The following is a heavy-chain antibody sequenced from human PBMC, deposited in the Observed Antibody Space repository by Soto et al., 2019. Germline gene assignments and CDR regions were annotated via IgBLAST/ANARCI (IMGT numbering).Heavy chain of an antibody. V-gene: IGHV1-2*02. J-gene: IGHJ4*02. CDR1: GYTFTGYY. CDR2: INPNSGGT. D-gene: IGHD3-22*01. CDR3: ARDGDSSGYYYY. Sequence: QVQLVQSGAEVKKPGASVKVSCKASGYTFTGYYMHWVRQAPGQGLEWMGWINPNSGGTNYAQKCQGRVTMTRDTSISTAYMELSRLRSDDTAVYYCARDGDSSGYYYYWGQGTLVTVSS.